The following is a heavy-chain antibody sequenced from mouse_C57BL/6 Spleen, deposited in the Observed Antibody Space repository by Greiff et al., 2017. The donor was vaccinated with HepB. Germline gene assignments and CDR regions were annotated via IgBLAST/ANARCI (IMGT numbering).Heavy chain of an antibody. CDR1: GFTFSSYG. J-gene: IGHJ2*01. Sequence: EVQRVESGGDLVKPGGSLKLSCAASGFTFSSYGMSWVRQTPDKRLEWVATISSGGSYTYYPDSVKGRFTISRDNAKNTLYLQMSSLKSEDTAMYYCARDTITSYYFDYWGQGTTLTVSS. D-gene: IGHD1-1*01. V-gene: IGHV5-6*01. CDR2: ISSGGSYT. CDR3: ARDTITSYYFDY.